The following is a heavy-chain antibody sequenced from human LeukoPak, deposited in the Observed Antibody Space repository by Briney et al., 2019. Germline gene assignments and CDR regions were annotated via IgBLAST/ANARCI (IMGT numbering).Heavy chain of an antibody. V-gene: IGHV4-39*01. CDR3: ARHAGTRLPDF. CDR1: GGSISSSSYY. D-gene: IGHD3-10*01. Sequence: PSETLSLTCTVSGGSISSSSYYWGWLRQPPGKGPEWIGNVFYSGSTYYNVSLKSRVTISLDTSKNQFSLKLSSVTAADTAVYYCARHAGTRLPDFWGQGTLVTVSS. J-gene: IGHJ4*02. CDR2: VFYSGST.